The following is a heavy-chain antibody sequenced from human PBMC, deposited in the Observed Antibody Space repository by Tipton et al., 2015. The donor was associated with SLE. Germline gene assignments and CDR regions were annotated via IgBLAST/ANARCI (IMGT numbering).Heavy chain of an antibody. J-gene: IGHJ3*01. Sequence: SLRLSCTASGFTFDDYAMTWVRPAPGKGLVWVSGINWNGGSSGYADFVMGRFTISRDNAKNSLFLQTDSLRAEDTALYYCARDHNYFGTGIFYNPAFDFWGQGTAVTVSS. V-gene: IGHV3-9*01. CDR3: ARDHNYFGTGIFYNPAFDF. CDR1: GFTFDDYA. D-gene: IGHD3-10*01. CDR2: INWNGGSS.